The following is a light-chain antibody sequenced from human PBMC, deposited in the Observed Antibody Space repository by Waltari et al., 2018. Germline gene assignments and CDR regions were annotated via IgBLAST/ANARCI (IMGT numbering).Light chain of an antibody. CDR2: GTS. Sequence: EIVMTQSPVTLSVSPGERAALSSRPSQSVRTNLAWYQQRPGQTPRLLIYGTSTRATEIPARFSGSGSGTEFTLTISSLQSEDFAVYYCQQYNDWPYTFGQGTKLEIK. CDR3: QQYNDWPYT. CDR1: QSVRTN. J-gene: IGKJ2*01. V-gene: IGKV3-15*01.